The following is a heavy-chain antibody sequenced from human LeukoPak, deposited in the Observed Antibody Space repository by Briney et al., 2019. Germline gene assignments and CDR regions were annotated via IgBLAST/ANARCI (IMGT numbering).Heavy chain of an antibody. CDR2: ISSDGTDT. J-gene: IGHJ4*02. CDR1: GFTFSNYW. CDR3: ARVHYGDYVDY. D-gene: IGHD4-17*01. V-gene: IGHV3-74*01. Sequence: PGGSLRLSCAASGFTFSNYWMHWVRQAPGKGLLWVSRISSDGTDTSYADSVKGRFTISRDNAKNTLYLQMNSLRAEDTAVYYCARVHYGDYVDYWGQGTLVTVSS.